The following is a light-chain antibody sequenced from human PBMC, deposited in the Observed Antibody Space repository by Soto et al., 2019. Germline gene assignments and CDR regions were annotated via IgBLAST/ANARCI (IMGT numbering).Light chain of an antibody. Sequence: EIVMTQSPATLSVSPGERATLSCRASQSVSNNLAWYQKKPGQAPRLLIYGASTRATGIPDRCSGSGSGTEFTLTTSSLQSEDFEVYYCQQYNNWWTIGQGTKVEIK. CDR2: GAS. J-gene: IGKJ1*01. V-gene: IGKV3-15*01. CDR1: QSVSNN. CDR3: QQYNNWWT.